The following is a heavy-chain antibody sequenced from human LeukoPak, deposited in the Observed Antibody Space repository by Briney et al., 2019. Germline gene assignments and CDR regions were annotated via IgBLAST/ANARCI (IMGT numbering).Heavy chain of an antibody. Sequence: GGSLRLSCAASGFTFTSYTMTWVRQAPGKGPEWVSAISGSGGSTYYANSVKGRFTISRDNSKNTLYLQMNSLRADDTAVYYCAKDRYGDYSFDYWGQGTLVTVSS. CDR2: ISGSGGST. V-gene: IGHV3-23*01. D-gene: IGHD4-17*01. CDR1: GFTFTSYT. CDR3: AKDRYGDYSFDY. J-gene: IGHJ4*02.